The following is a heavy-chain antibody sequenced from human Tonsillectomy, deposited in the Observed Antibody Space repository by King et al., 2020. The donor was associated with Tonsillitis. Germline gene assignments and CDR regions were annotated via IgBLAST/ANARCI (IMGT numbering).Heavy chain of an antibody. D-gene: IGHD3-22*01. J-gene: IGHJ4*02. Sequence: VQLVESGGGVVQPGRSLRLSCAASGFTFSSYGMHWVRQAPGKGLEWVAVISYDGNNKYYADSVKGRFTISSDTSKNTLYLQMNSLRAEDTAVYYCAKDMNTYYDSSGEIDYWGQGTLVTVSS. CDR1: GFTFSSYG. CDR3: AKDMNTYYDSSGEIDY. CDR2: ISYDGNNK. V-gene: IGHV3-30*18.